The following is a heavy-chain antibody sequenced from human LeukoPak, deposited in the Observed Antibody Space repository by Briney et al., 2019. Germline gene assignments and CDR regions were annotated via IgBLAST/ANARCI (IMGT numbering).Heavy chain of an antibody. D-gene: IGHD6-6*01. Sequence: ASVKVSCKLSGYTLTEVSMHSVRQAPGKGLEWMGGFDPEDGETIYAQKFQGRVTMTEDTSTDTAYMELSSLRSEDTAVYYCAIGMRIAAHSIGYSGPGPLVTVSS. J-gene: IGHJ4*02. CDR3: AIGMRIAAHSIGY. V-gene: IGHV1-24*01. CDR2: FDPEDGET. CDR1: GYTLTEVS.